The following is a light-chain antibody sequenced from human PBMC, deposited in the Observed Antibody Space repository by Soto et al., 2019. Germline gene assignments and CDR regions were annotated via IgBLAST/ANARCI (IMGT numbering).Light chain of an antibody. CDR3: SSYTSISTLV. CDR1: SSDVGGYNY. J-gene: IGLJ2*01. Sequence: QSALTQPASVSGSPGQSITISCTGTSSDVGGYNYVSWYQQHPGRAPKLMIYDVINRPSGVSNRFSGSKSGNTASLTISRLQAEDEADYYCSSYTSISTLVFGGGTKLTVL. V-gene: IGLV2-14*03. CDR2: DVI.